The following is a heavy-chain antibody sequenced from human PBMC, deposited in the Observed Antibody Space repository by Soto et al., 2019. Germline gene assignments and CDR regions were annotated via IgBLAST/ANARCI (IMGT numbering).Heavy chain of an antibody. CDR2: ISSDGTIK. CDR1: GFSFSTFG. CDR3: AKDRPYIGSY. D-gene: IGHD1-26*01. V-gene: IGHV3-30*18. J-gene: IGHJ4*02. Sequence: QVQLVESGGGVVQPGRSLRLSCAVSGFSFSTFGMHWVRQAPGKELEWLAVISSDGTIKYYVDSVKGRFTISRDNSKNTLYLQMDSLRAEDTAVYYCAKDRPYIGSYWGQGTLVTVSS.